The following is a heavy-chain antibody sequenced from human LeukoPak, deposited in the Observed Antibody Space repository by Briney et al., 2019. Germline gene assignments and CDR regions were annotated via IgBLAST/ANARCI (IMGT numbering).Heavy chain of an antibody. V-gene: IGHV1-46*01. D-gene: IGHD6-13*01. CDR1: GYTFTSYY. CDR2: INPSGGST. Sequence: ASVKVSCKASGYTFTSYYMHWVRQAPGQGLEWMGIINPSGGSTSYAQKFQGRVTMTRDTSTSTVYMELSSLRSEDTAVYYCATTLQGGRWYYLLDYWGQGTLVTVSS. CDR3: ATTLQGGRWYYLLDY. J-gene: IGHJ4*02.